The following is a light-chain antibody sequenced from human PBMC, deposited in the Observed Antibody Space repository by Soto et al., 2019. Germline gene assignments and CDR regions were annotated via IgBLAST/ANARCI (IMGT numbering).Light chain of an antibody. CDR3: QQYDNWPRT. J-gene: IGKJ1*01. CDR1: QSISSH. Sequence: EVVMPQSPATLSVSPGERATLSCRASQSISSHLAWYQHKPGQPLRLLLYGASTRITGIPARFTGSGSGTDFTLTINCLQSEDFAVYYCQQYDNWPRTFGQGTKVEIK. CDR2: GAS. V-gene: IGKV3-15*01.